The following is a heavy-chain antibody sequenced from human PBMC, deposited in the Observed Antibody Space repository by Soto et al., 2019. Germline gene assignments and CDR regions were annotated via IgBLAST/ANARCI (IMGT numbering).Heavy chain of an antibody. CDR2: MNPNSGNT. J-gene: IGHJ4*02. D-gene: IGHD2-21*02. CDR3: ARRTTAWSAADY. V-gene: IGHV1-8*01. CDR1: GYTFTTYD. Sequence: QVQLVQSGAEVRKPGASVKVSCKASGYTFTTYDIYWVRQATGQGLEWMGWMNPNSGNTGYAQKFQGRVTMPRNTSISTAYMELSSLTCDDTAVYYCARRTTAWSAADYWGQGTLVTVSS.